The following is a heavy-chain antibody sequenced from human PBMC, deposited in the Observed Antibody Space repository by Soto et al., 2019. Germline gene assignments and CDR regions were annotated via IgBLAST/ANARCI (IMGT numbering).Heavy chain of an antibody. D-gene: IGHD3-22*01. CDR1: GYTFTSYY. CDR2: INPNSGGT. J-gene: IGHJ4*02. V-gene: IGHV1-2*04. Sequence: ASVKVSCKTSGYTFTSYYMHWVRQAPGQGLEWMGWINPNSGGTNYAQKFQGWVTMTRDTSISTAYMELSRLRSDDTAVYYCARGPYYYDSSGSSGDFDCWGQGSLVTVSS. CDR3: ARGPYYYDSSGSSGDFDC.